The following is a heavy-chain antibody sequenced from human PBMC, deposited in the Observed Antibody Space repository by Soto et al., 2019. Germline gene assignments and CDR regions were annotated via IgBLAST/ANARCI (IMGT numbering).Heavy chain of an antibody. D-gene: IGHD2-8*01. J-gene: IGHJ4*02. V-gene: IGHV3-48*02. CDR2: VSDSSSRI. CDR3: ARSPSPRCCDY. Sequence: EVQLMESGGGLVQPGGSLRLSCAASGFTFSDYNMNWVRQAPGKGLEWVSYVSDSSSRIYYADSVKGRFTISRDNAKNSLFLQMHSLRDEDTAVYYCARSPSPRCCDYWGQGTLVTVSS. CDR1: GFTFSDYN.